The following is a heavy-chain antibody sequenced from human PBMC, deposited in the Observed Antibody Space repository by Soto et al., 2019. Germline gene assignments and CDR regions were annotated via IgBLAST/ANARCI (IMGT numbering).Heavy chain of an antibody. V-gene: IGHV2-5*01. D-gene: IGHD6-13*01. CDR2: IYWNDDK. CDR1: GFSRSTGGVG. Sequence: SGPTLGNPTQTLTLTCTFSGFSRSTGGVGVAWIRHPPGKAPEWLALIYWNDDKRYSPSLKSRLTITKATSKNQVVLTMTNMDPVDTATYYCAHRYSSSCYVSVDFDYWGQGTLVTVSS. J-gene: IGHJ4*02. CDR3: AHRYSSSCYVSVDFDY.